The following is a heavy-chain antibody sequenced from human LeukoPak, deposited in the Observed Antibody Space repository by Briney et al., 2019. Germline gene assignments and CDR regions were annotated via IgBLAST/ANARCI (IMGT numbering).Heavy chain of an antibody. Sequence: GGSLRLSCAASGFTFSSYNMNWVRQAPGKGLEWVSFISSSSSYIYYADSVKGRFTISRDNAKNSLYLQMNSLRAEDTAVYYCARDGGITMVRGVLDYWGQGTLVTVSS. J-gene: IGHJ4*02. CDR3: ARDGGITMVRGVLDY. V-gene: IGHV3-21*01. CDR1: GFTFSSYN. CDR2: ISSSSSYI. D-gene: IGHD3-10*01.